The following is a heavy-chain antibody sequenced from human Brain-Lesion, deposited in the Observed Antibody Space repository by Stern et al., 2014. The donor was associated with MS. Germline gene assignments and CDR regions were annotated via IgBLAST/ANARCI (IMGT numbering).Heavy chain of an antibody. CDR2: INPYRGAT. CDR3: ARVPGGVFGGMDV. J-gene: IGHJ6*02. V-gene: IGHV1-2*04. CDR1: GYTFTDYF. D-gene: IGHD4-23*01. Sequence: VQLEESGAEVKKPGASVKGSCKASGYTFTDYFMHWVRQAPGQGLEWLGWINPYRGATKYAQKFQCWVTMTRDSSISTAYMELNSLRSDDTAVYYCARVPGGVFGGMDVWGQGTTVT.